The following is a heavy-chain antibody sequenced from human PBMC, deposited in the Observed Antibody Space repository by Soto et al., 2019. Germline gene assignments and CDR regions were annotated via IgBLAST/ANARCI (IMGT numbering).Heavy chain of an antibody. CDR3: ARGKWEVFSEGRDNWFDP. CDR2: IVPIFGTA. D-gene: IGHD1-26*01. Sequence: GASVKVSCKASGGTFTSFAISWVRQAPGQGLEWMGGIVPIFGTANYAQKFQGRLTITADESTSTAYMELSSLRSEDTAVYYCARGKWEVFSEGRDNWFDPWGQGTLVTVSS. J-gene: IGHJ5*02. V-gene: IGHV1-69*13. CDR1: GGTFTSFA.